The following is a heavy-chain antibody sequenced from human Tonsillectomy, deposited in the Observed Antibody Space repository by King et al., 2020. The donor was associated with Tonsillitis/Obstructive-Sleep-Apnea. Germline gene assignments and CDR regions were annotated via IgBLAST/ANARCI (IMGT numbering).Heavy chain of an antibody. D-gene: IGHD3-10*01. V-gene: IGHV4-59*01. J-gene: IGHJ3*02. CDR2: IYHSGST. CDR1: GGSISSYY. CDR3: ARSTFYYGSGSHYTAFDI. Sequence: VQLQESGPGLVKPSETLSLTCTVSGGSISSYYWTWIRQPPGKGLEWIGYIYHSGSTNYNRSLKSRVTISVDKSKNQFSLNLSSVTAAYTAVYYCARSTFYYGSGSHYTAFDIWGQGTMVTVSS.